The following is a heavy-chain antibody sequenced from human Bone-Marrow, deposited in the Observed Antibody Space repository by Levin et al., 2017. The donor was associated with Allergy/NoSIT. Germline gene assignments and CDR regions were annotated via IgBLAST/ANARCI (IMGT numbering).Heavy chain of an antibody. Sequence: SQTLSLTCTVSGGSISSGDYYWSWIRQPPGKGLEWIGYIYYSGGTYYNTSHQSRVTISVDTPKNQFSLKLSSVTAADTAVYYCARDSGYDERVAYWFDTWGQGTLVTVSS. J-gene: IGHJ5*02. V-gene: IGHV4-30-4*01. CDR1: GGSISSGDYY. CDR3: ARDSGYDERVAYWFDT. D-gene: IGHD5-12*01. CDR2: IYYSGGT.